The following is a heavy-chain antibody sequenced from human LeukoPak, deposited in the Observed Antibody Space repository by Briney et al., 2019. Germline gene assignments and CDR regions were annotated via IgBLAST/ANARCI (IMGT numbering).Heavy chain of an antibody. CDR2: FRYDGNHD. V-gene: IGHV3-30*02. CDR1: GFPFNNYV. J-gene: IGHJ4*02. CDR3: ASRPTGFDWGPFDY. Sequence: GGSLRLSCAASGFPFNNYVILWVRLPPGKGLEWVAFFRYDGNHDYYADSVKGRFTFSRDNSKNTLFLQMNSLRAEDTAVYYCASRPTGFDWGPFDYWGQGTLVTVSS. D-gene: IGHD5-12*01.